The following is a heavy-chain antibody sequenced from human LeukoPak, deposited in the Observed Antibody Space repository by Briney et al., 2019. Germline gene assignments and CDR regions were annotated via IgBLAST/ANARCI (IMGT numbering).Heavy chain of an antibody. Sequence: GGSLRLSCAASGFTFSSYSMNWVRQAPGKGLEWVSSISSSSSYIYYADSVKGRFTISRDNAKNSLYLQMNSLRAEDTAIYYCARLNWIYTNGVSYTGFDNWGRGTLVTVSS. J-gene: IGHJ4*02. D-gene: IGHD2-8*01. V-gene: IGHV3-21*01. CDR2: ISSSSSYI. CDR1: GFTFSSYS. CDR3: ARLNWIYTNGVSYTGFDN.